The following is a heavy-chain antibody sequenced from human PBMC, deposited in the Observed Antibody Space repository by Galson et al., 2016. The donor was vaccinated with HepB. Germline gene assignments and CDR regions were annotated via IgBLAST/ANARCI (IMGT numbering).Heavy chain of an antibody. V-gene: IGHV3-9*01. CDR3: TKAPSSSWAGALDI. CDR1: GFTFDDYA. J-gene: IGHJ3*02. D-gene: IGHD6-13*01. CDR2: ISWNSGTM. Sequence: SLRLSCAASGFTFDDYAMHWVRQAPGKGLEWVSGISWNSGTMDDADSVKGRFTISRDNAKNSLYLQMNSLIGEDTALYYCTKAPSSSWAGALDIWGQGTMVTVSS.